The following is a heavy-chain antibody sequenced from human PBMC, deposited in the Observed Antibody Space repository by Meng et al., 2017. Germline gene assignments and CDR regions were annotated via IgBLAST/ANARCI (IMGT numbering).Heavy chain of an antibody. CDR1: GFTFSSYW. J-gene: IGHJ3*02. D-gene: IGHD3-9*01. CDR2: IKQDGSEK. V-gene: IGHV3-7*01. Sequence: GESLKISCAASGFTFSSYWMSWVRQAPGKGLEWVANIKQDGSEKYYVDSVKGRFTISRDNAKNSVYLQMNSLRAEDKALYYCARDSASALPGGYDIWGQGTMVTVSS. CDR3: ARDSASALPGGYDI.